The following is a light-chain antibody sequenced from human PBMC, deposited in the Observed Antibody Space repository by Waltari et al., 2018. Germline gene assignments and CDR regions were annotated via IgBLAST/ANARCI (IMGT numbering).Light chain of an antibody. CDR3: QSADSSGTYVV. CDR1: ALPKQY. J-gene: IGLJ3*02. V-gene: IGLV3-25*03. CDR2: QDT. Sequence: YELTQPPSVSVSPGQTARITCSGDALPKQYAYWYQQKPGQAPVLPINQDTKGPLGIPGAFPWLSSRKKGNLTLSGAQAEDEAAYYCQSADSSGTYVVFGGGTKVTVL.